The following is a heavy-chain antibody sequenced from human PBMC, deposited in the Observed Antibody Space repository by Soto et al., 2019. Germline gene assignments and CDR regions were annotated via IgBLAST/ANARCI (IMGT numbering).Heavy chain of an antibody. J-gene: IGHJ4*02. CDR1: GFTFSSYA. CDR3: VRGEASEQWLAIDY. Sequence: GGSLRLSCAASGFTFSSYAMFWVRQVPGKGLEWVAVIWSDGSNKYYAESVRGRFTISRDNSKNTLYLQMNRLRAEDTAVYHCVRGEASEQWLAIDYWGQGTLVTVSS. V-gene: IGHV3-33*07. CDR2: IWSDGSNK. D-gene: IGHD6-19*01.